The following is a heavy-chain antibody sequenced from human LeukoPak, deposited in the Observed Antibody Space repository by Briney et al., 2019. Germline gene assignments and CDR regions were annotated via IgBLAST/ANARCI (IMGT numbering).Heavy chain of an antibody. J-gene: IGHJ6*03. CDR3: ARAMVRGGPYYYYMDV. Sequence: SETLSLTCTVSGGSISSYYWSWIRQPPGKGLEWIGYIYYSGSTNYNPSLKSRVTISVDTSKNQFSLKLSSVTAADTAVYYCARAMVRGGPYYYYMDVWSKGTTVTISS. V-gene: IGHV4-59*01. CDR1: GGSISSYY. CDR2: IYYSGST. D-gene: IGHD3-10*01.